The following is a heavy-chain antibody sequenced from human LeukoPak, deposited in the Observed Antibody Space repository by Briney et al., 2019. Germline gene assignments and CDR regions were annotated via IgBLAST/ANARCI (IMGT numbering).Heavy chain of an antibody. Sequence: GRSLRLSCAASGFTFSTYGIHWVRQAPGKGLEWVAVISYDGSNKYYADSVKGRFTISRDNSKNTLYLQMNSPRAEDTAVYYCAKDGHDYGDSSHGGANLDCWGQGTLVTVSS. CDR2: ISYDGSNK. CDR1: GFTFSTYG. J-gene: IGHJ4*02. D-gene: IGHD4-17*01. V-gene: IGHV3-30*18. CDR3: AKDGHDYGDSSHGGANLDC.